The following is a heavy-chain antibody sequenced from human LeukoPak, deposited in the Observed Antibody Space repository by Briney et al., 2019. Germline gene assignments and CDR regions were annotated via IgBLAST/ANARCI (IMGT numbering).Heavy chain of an antibody. CDR1: DLSFSSYS. Sequence: PRGCLRLSGVATDLSFSSYSMHPVRQASVKGLNRGPAISYDGSNKYYADSVKGRFTISRDNSKKTLYLQMNSLRAEDTAVYYCARDPIAVAGHFDYWGQGTLVTVSS. CDR2: ISYDGSNK. CDR3: ARDPIAVAGHFDY. J-gene: IGHJ4*02. V-gene: IGHV3-30*04. D-gene: IGHD6-19*01.